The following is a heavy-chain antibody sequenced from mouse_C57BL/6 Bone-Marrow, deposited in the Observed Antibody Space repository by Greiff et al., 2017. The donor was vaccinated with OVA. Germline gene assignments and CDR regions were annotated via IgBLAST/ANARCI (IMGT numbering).Heavy chain of an antibody. D-gene: IGHD3-3*01. CDR3: TRRGLGLYWDFDV. V-gene: IGHV1-15*01. CDR2: IDPETGGT. J-gene: IGHJ1*03. Sequence: QVQLQQSGAELVRPGASVTLSCKASGYTFTDYEMHWVKQTPVHGLEWIGAIDPETGGTAYNQKFKGKAILTADKSSSTAYMELRSLTSEDSAVYYCTRRGLGLYWDFDVWGTGTTVTVSS. CDR1: GYTFTDYE.